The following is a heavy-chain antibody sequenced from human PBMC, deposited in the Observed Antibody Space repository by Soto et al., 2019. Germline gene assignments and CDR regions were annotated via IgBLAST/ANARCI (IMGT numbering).Heavy chain of an antibody. CDR1: GGAIIDTNYY. Sequence: SETLSLTCTVSGGAIIDTNYYWGWIRQPPGKGLEWIGSIFHSGNTYYNPSLEGRVTISVDTSKNQFSLMLNSVTAADTAIYYCARHIRYTYGYFPRYIGQWGQGTLVTVSS. V-gene: IGHV4-39*01. CDR3: ARHIRYTYGYFPRYIGQ. D-gene: IGHD5-18*01. J-gene: IGHJ4*02. CDR2: IFHSGNT.